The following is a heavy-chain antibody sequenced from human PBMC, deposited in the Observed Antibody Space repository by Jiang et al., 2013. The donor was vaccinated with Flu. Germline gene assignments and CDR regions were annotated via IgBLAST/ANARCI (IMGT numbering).Heavy chain of an antibody. D-gene: IGHD6-13*01. CDR2: IYYSGTT. CDR3: ARGMAAAGTIDY. J-gene: IGHJ4*02. V-gene: IGHV4-31*03. CDR1: GVSISSGGYY. Sequence: QTLSLTCNVSGVSISSGGYYWTWIRQRPKRGLEWIGFIYYSGTTNYNPSLRSRISLSVDTSENHFSLKLSSVIAADTAIYYCARGMAAAGTIDYWGQGILVAVSS.